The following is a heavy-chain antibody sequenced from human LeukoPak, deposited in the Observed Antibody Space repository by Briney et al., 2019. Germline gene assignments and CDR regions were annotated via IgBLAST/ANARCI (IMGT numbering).Heavy chain of an antibody. Sequence: PSETLSLTCTVSGGSISSSSYYWGWIRQPPGKGLEWVGYIYYSGSTNYNPSLQSRVTISVDPSKNHFSLRLSSVTAADTAVYYCARENSYYDSSGYYYGSGYFDYWGQGTLVTVSS. J-gene: IGHJ4*02. CDR3: ARENSYYDSSGYYYGSGYFDY. CDR1: GGSISSSSYY. CDR2: IYYSGST. V-gene: IGHV4-61*03. D-gene: IGHD3-22*01.